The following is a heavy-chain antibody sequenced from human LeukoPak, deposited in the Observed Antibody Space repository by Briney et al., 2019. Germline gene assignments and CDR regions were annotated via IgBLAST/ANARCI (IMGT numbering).Heavy chain of an antibody. J-gene: IGHJ4*02. D-gene: IGHD6-19*01. Sequence: PSETLSLTCTVSSGYISNSNYYWGWIRQPPGKGLEWIGSIFYDGSSDYNPSLKSRVTISVDTSKNNFSLKVKSVTAADTGVYFCARGRRIAVAGRGGEFDYWGQGTLVTVSS. V-gene: IGHV4-39*02. CDR3: ARGRRIAVAGRGGEFDY. CDR2: IFYDGSS. CDR1: SGYISNSNYY.